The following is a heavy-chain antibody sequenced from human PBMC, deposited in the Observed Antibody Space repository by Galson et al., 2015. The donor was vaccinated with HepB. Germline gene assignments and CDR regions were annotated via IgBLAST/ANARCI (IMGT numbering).Heavy chain of an antibody. J-gene: IGHJ6*02. Sequence: SVKVSCKASGYTFTSYGISWVRQAPGQGLEWMGWISAYNGNTNYAQKLQGRVTMTTDTSTSTVYMELSSLRSEDTAVYYCARESTGYGDPLYGMDVWGQGTTVTVSS. D-gene: IGHD4-17*01. CDR1: GYTFTSYG. V-gene: IGHV1-18*01. CDR3: ARESTGYGDPLYGMDV. CDR2: ISAYNGNT.